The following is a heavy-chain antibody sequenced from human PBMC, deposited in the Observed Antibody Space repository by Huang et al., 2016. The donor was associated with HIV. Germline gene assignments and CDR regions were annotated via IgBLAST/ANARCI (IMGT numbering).Heavy chain of an antibody. D-gene: IGHD6-6*01. Sequence: QVQLVQSGAEVKKPGSSVKVSCKASGGTLSTYAISWVRQAPGQGREWMGGISPIFGTANYAQKFQGTVTITADEFTSTAYMELSSLRSEDTALYYCARGRTRSSLYDSYYGLDVWGQGTTVTVSS. CDR2: ISPIFGTA. CDR1: GGTLSTYA. CDR3: ARGRTRSSLYDSYYGLDV. J-gene: IGHJ6*02. V-gene: IGHV1-69*01.